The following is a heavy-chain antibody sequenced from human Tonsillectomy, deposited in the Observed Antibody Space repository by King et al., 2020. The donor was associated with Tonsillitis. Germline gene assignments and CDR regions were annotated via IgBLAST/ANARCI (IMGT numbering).Heavy chain of an antibody. D-gene: IGHD1-7*01. CDR3: ARERITGTPNWFDP. CDR2: ISWNGGST. Sequence: VQLVESGGGVVRPGGSLRLSCAASGFTFDDYGMTWVRQAPGKGLEWVSGISWNGGSTNYADYVKGRFTISRDNANNSLYLQMNSLRAEDTALYYCARERITGTPNWFDPWGQGTLVTVSS. CDR1: GFTFDDYG. V-gene: IGHV3-20*04. J-gene: IGHJ5*02.